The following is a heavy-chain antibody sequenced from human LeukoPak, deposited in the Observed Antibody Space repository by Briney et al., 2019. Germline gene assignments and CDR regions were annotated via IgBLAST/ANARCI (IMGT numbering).Heavy chain of an antibody. CDR3: ARSIAAAAPRFDP. J-gene: IGHJ5*02. D-gene: IGHD6-13*01. CDR1: GGSISSYY. CDR2: IYYSGST. V-gene: IGHV4-59*01. Sequence: SETLSLTCTVSGGSISSYYCSWIRQPPGKGLEWIGYIYYSGSTNYNPPLKSRVTISVDTSKNQFSLKLSSVTAADTAVYYCARSIAAAAPRFDPWGQGTLVTVSS.